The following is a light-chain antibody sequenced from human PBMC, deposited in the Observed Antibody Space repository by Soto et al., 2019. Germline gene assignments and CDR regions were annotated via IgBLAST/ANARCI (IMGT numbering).Light chain of an antibody. J-gene: IGLJ2*01. V-gene: IGLV2-14*03. CDR2: DVN. CDR3: SAYSGGATHVV. CDR1: SSDIGGLYNY. Sequence: QSALTQPASVSGSPGQSITISCTGTSSDIGGLYNYVSWYQQHPGKAPKLLIYDVNDRPSGVSDRFSGSKSGNTASLTISGLQAEDEAEYFGSAYSGGATHVVFGGGTKVTVL.